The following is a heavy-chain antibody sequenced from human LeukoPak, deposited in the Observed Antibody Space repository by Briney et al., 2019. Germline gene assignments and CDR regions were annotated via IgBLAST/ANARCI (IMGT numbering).Heavy chain of an antibody. CDR2: IIPIFGTA. J-gene: IGHJ6*02. D-gene: IGHD1-26*01. V-gene: IGHV1-69*13. CDR1: GGTFSSYA. CDR3: ARIRESIVGAMGPGYYGMDV. Sequence: SVKVSCKASGGTFSSYAISWVRQAPGQGLEWMGGIIPIFGTANYAQKFQGRVTITADESTSTAYMEPSSLRSEDTAVYYCARIRESIVGAMGPGYYGMDVWGQGTTVTVSS.